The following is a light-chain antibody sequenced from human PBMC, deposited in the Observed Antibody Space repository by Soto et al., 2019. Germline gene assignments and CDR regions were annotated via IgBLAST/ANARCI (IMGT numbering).Light chain of an antibody. V-gene: IGKV3-15*01. CDR1: QSVSSSN. CDR3: QQYNNWPFVT. CDR2: GAS. J-gene: IGKJ5*01. Sequence: DIVLTQSPGSLPLSPWQQDTLSCRHSQSVSSSNLAWYQQKPAQAPRLLIYGASTRATGIPARFSGSGSGTEFTLTISSLQSEDFAVYYCQQYNNWPFVTVGQGARLEIK.